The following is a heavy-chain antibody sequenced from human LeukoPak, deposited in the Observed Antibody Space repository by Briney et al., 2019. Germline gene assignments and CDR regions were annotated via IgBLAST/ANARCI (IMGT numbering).Heavy chain of an antibody. D-gene: IGHD2-8*01. CDR1: GASIDSHSW. CDR3: ARGIVLMVYAMSYFDY. V-gene: IGHV4-4*02. J-gene: IGHJ4*02. Sequence: SETLSLTCAVSGASIDSHSWWSWVRQPPGKGLEWIGEIYHSGSTNYNPSLKSRVTISVDTSKNQFSLKLSSVTAADTAVYYCARGIVLMVYAMSYFDYWGQGTLVTVSS. CDR2: IYHSGST.